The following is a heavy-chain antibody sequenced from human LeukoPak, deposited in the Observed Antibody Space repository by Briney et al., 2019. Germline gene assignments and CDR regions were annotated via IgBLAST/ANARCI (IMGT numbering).Heavy chain of an antibody. CDR2: ISAYNGNT. V-gene: IGHV1-18*01. J-gene: IGHJ4*02. CDR1: GHTFTSYG. D-gene: IGHD3-3*01. CDR3: ARVRSYYDFWSGYLSLDY. Sequence: ASVKVSCKASGHTFTSYGISWVRQAPGQGLEWMGWISAYNGNTNYAQKLQGRVTMTTDTSTSTAYMELRSLRSDDTAVYYCARVRSYYDFWSGYLSLDYWGQGTLVTVSS.